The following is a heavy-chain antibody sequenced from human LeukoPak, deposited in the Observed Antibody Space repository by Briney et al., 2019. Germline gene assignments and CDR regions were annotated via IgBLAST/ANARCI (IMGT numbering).Heavy chain of an antibody. Sequence: GSVNVSCKASGYTFTGYYIDWVRQAPGQGLEWMGWINPNSGGPNKAQPSQGRVTNNRNSPITTASMDLGRLRPDDRAVFSCLGDLDIAVAFFDCWGQGTLVTVSS. J-gene: IGHJ4*02. CDR2: INPNSGGP. V-gene: IGHV1-2*02. CDR1: GYTFTGYY. D-gene: IGHD6-19*01. CDR3: LGDLDIAVAFFDC.